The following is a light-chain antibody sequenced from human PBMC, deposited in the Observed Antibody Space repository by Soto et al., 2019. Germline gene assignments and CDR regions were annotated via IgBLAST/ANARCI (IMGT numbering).Light chain of an antibody. CDR2: QDS. CDR1: KLGDKY. Sequence: SYELTQPPSVSVSPGQTASITCSGDKLGDKYVCWYQQKPGRSPVLVIYQDSRRPSGIPERFSGSNSGNTATLTIGGTQAMDEADYYCQAWDSSTAHVVFGGGTKVTVL. CDR3: QAWDSSTAHVV. V-gene: IGLV3-1*01. J-gene: IGLJ2*01.